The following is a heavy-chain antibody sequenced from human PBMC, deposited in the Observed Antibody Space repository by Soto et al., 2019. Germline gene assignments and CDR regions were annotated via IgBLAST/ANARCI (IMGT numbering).Heavy chain of an antibody. CDR2: TSSRSRDT. D-gene: IGHD3-22*01. V-gene: IGHV3-21*01. Sequence: GGSLRLSCAASGCTFSSYSMNWVRQAPGKGLEWVSSTSSRSRDTYCADSVTGRFTLATRKGRISLSLQMNSLRADDTAVYYCARDMNKHYSDSSGPPFDNWGPGTMVTVSS. J-gene: IGHJ4*01. CDR3: ARDMNKHYSDSSGPPFDN. CDR1: GCTFSSYS.